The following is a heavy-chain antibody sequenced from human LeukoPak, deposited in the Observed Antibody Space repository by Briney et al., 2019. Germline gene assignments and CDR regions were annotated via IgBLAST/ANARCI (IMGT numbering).Heavy chain of an antibody. V-gene: IGHV4-61*01. Sequence: PSETLSLTCTVSGGSISSSSYYWSWIRQPPGKGLEWIGYIYYSGSTNYNPSLKSRVTISVDTSKNQFSLKLSSVTAADTVVYYCAGTGKQELAIGAFDIWGQGTMVTVSS. CDR2: IYYSGST. J-gene: IGHJ3*02. D-gene: IGHD2-8*02. CDR1: GGSISSSSYY. CDR3: AGTGKQELAIGAFDI.